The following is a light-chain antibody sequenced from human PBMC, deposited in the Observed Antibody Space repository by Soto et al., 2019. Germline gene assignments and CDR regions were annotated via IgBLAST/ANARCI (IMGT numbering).Light chain of an antibody. CDR1: SSNIGAGYD. J-gene: IGLJ1*01. Sequence: QSVLTQPPSVSGAPGQRVTISCTGSSSNIGAGYDVHWYQQLPGTAPKLLIYGNSNRPSGVPDRFSGYKSGTSASLAITGLQAEDDADYYCQSYDSSLSGYVFGTGTKLTVL. CDR2: GNS. V-gene: IGLV1-40*01. CDR3: QSYDSSLSGYV.